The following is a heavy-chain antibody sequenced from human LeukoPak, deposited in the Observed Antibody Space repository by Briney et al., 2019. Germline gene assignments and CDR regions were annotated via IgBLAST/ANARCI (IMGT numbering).Heavy chain of an antibody. CDR2: IDPSDSYS. CDR1: GYSFTSHW. V-gene: IGHV5-10-1*01. CDR3: ASDGVVVSATPYFQH. J-gene: IGHJ1*01. D-gene: IGHD2-15*01. Sequence: GESLKISCKGSGYSFTSHWISWVRQMPGKGLEWMGRIDPSDSYSNYSPSFQGHVTISADKSISTAYLQWSSLEASDTAMYYCASDGVVVSATPYFQHWGQGTLVTVSS.